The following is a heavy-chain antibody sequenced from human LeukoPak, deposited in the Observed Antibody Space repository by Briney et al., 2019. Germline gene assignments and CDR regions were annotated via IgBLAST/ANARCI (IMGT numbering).Heavy chain of an antibody. CDR2: IYHNGST. Sequence: SETLSLTCAVSGGSISSGGYSWSWIRQPPGKGLEWIGYIYHNGSTYYNPSLKSRVTISVDRSKNQFSLKLSSVTAADTAVYYCAGSPLVYSSGWYGNYFDYWGQGTLVTVSS. CDR1: GGSISSGGYS. D-gene: IGHD6-19*01. CDR3: AGSPLVYSSGWYGNYFDY. V-gene: IGHV4-30-2*01. J-gene: IGHJ4*02.